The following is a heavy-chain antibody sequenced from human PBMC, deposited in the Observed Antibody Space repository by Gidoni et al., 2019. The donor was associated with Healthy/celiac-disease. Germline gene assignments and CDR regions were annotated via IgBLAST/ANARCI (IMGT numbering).Heavy chain of an antibody. J-gene: IGHJ4*02. V-gene: IGHV4-30-4*01. CDR3: ARGGSSWFFFDY. CDR1: GGSISSGAYY. Sequence: QVQLQEPGPGLVKPSPTLSPTCTVSGGSISSGAYYWSWIRQPPGKGLEWIGYIYYSGSTYYNPSLKSRVTISVDTSKTQFSLKLGSATAADTAVYYCARGGSSWFFFDYWGQGTLVTVSS. D-gene: IGHD6-13*01. CDR2: IYYSGST.